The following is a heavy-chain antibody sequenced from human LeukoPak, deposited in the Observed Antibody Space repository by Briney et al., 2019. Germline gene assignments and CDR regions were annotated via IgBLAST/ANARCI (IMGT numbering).Heavy chain of an antibody. V-gene: IGHV3-23*01. Sequence: GGSLRLSCAASGFTFSSYGMHWVRQAPGKGLEWVSAISGSGGSTYYADSVKGRFTISRDNSKNTLYLQMNSLRAEDTAVYYCAKNYGYSGYDYLDYWGQGTLVTVSS. CDR3: AKNYGYSGYDYLDY. CDR1: GFTFSSYG. D-gene: IGHD5-12*01. J-gene: IGHJ4*02. CDR2: ISGSGGST.